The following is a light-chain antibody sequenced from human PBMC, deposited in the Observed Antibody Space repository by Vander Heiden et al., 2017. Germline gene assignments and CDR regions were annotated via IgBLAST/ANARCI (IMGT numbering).Light chain of an antibody. V-gene: IGLV2-14*01. CDR3: SSFTYNTTQI. CDR1: SIDIGFYDY. CDR2: DVS. Sequence: QPALTQPASVSASTGQSTTISCTGTSIDIGFYDYVSWYRQHPGKAPKLLIYDVSDRPSGVSNRFSGSKSGNTASLTISGLQAEDEGDYYCSSFTYNTTQIFGGGTKVTVL. J-gene: IGLJ2*01.